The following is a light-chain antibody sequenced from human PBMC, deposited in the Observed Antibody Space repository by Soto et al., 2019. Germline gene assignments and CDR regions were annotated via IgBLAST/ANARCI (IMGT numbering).Light chain of an antibody. CDR1: SSNIEINY. J-gene: IGLJ1*01. CDR3: AAWYDNVSGYV. CDR2: SNT. Sequence: QSVLTQPPSASGTPGQRVTISCSGSSSNIEINYVYWYQQLPGTAPKLLIYSNTQRPSGVPDRFSGSKSGTSASLAISGLRSEDEADYYCAAWYDNVSGYVFGPGTKLTVL. V-gene: IGLV1-47*02.